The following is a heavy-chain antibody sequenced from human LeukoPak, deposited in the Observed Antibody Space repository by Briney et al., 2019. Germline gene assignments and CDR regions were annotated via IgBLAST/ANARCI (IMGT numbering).Heavy chain of an antibody. D-gene: IGHD3-9*01. CDR3: AKGVGGTNYDILTGYYSYYYYGMDV. J-gene: IGHJ6*02. Sequence: PGRSLRLSCAASGFTFDDYAMHWVRQAPGKGLEWVSGISWNSGSIGYADSVKGRFTISRDNAKNSLYLQMNSLRAEDTALYYCAKGVGGTNYDILTGYYSYYYYGMDVWGQGTTVTVSS. V-gene: IGHV3-9*01. CDR2: ISWNSGSI. CDR1: GFTFDDYA.